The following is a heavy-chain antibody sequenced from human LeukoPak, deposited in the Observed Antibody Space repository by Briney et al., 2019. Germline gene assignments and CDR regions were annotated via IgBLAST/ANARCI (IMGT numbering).Heavy chain of an antibody. CDR2: ISSNGGST. Sequence: GGSLRLSCAASGFTFSSYAMHWVRQAPGKGLEYVSAISSNGGSTYYANSVKGRFTISRDNSKNTLYLQMGSLRAEDTAVYYCARDRGIVGTTGYYYMDVWGKGTTVTVSS. CDR3: ARDRGIVGTTGYYYMDV. CDR1: GFTFSSYA. D-gene: IGHD1-26*01. V-gene: IGHV3-64*01. J-gene: IGHJ6*03.